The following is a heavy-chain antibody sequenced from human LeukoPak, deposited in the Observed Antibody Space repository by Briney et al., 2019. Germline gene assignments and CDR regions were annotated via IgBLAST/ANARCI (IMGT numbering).Heavy chain of an antibody. J-gene: IGHJ4*02. CDR1: GGTFSSYA. CDR3: ASEETDSSGLDY. Sequence: SVKVSCKASGGTFSSYAISWVRQAPGQGLEWMGGIIPIFGTANYAQKFQGRVAITADESTSTAYMELSSLRSEDTAVYYCASEETDSSGLDYWGQGTLVTVSS. D-gene: IGHD3-22*01. CDR2: IIPIFGTA. V-gene: IGHV1-69*13.